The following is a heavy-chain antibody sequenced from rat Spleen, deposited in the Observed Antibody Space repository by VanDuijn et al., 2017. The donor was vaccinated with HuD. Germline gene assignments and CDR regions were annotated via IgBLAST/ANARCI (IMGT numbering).Heavy chain of an antibody. V-gene: IGHV5-29*01. J-gene: IGHJ2*01. Sequence: EVQLVESGGGLVQPGRSLKLSCAASGFTFSNYGMAWVRQAPTKGLEWVATISYDGSSTYYRDSVKGRFTISRDNAKSTLYLQMDSLRSEDTATYYCARNRTTRGDYWGQGVMVTVSS. CDR1: GFTFSNYG. D-gene: IGHD1-10*01. CDR2: ISYDGSST. CDR3: ARNRTTRGDY.